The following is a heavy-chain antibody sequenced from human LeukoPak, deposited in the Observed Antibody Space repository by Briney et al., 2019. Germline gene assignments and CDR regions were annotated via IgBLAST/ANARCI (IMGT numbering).Heavy chain of an antibody. Sequence: ESGPALVKPTQTLTLTCTFSGFSLSTSGMCVSWIRQPPGKALEWLARIDWDDDKYYSTSLKTRLTISKDTSKNQVVLTMTNMDPVDTATYYCARPYCSGGSCYRTLFGYWGQGTLVTVSS. CDR3: ARPYCSGGSCYRTLFGY. CDR1: GFSLSTSGMC. CDR2: IDWDDDK. J-gene: IGHJ4*02. V-gene: IGHV2-70*11. D-gene: IGHD2-15*01.